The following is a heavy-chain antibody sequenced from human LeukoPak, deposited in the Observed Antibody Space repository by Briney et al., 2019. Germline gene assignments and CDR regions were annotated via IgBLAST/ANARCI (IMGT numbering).Heavy chain of an antibody. Sequence: SETLSLTCAVSGGSISSGGYSWSWIRQPPGKGLEWIGYIYYSGNTYYNPSLKSRLIISVDMSKSQFSLNLSSVTAADTALYYCARWYRDAFDIWGQGTMVTVSS. V-gene: IGHV4-30-4*07. CDR1: GGSISSGGYS. CDR2: IYYSGNT. D-gene: IGHD6-13*01. J-gene: IGHJ3*02. CDR3: ARWYRDAFDI.